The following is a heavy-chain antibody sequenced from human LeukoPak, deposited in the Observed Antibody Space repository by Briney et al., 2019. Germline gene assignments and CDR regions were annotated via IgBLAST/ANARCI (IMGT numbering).Heavy chain of an antibody. D-gene: IGHD2-15*01. CDR2: IWYDGSNK. J-gene: IGHJ6*02. CDR3: AKGSPIRGYYGMDV. Sequence: GGSLRLSCAASGFTFSSYGMHWVRQAPGKGLEWVAVIWYDGSNKYYADSVKGRFTISRDNSKNTLYLQMNSLRAEDTAVYYCAKGSPIRGYYGMDVWGQGTTVTVSS. V-gene: IGHV3-33*06. CDR1: GFTFSSYG.